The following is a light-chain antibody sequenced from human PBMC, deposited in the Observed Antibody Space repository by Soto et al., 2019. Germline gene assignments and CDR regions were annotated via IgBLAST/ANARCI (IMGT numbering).Light chain of an antibody. CDR3: QQYGSLLLT. CDR2: DAS. J-gene: IGKJ4*01. Sequence: DIQMTQSPSSLSASVGDRVTITCQASQDISNYLNWYQQKPGKAPKLLIYDASNLETGVPSRFSGSGSGTDFTFTISSLQPEDIATYYCQQYGSLLLTFGGGTKVEIK. V-gene: IGKV1-33*01. CDR1: QDISNY.